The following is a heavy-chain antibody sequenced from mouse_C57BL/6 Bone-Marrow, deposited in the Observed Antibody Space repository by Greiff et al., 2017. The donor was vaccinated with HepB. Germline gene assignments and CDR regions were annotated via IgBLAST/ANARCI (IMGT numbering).Heavy chain of an antibody. Sequence: QVQLQQPGAELVKPGASVKLSCKASGYTFTSYWMHWVKQRPGQGLEWIGMIHPNSGSTNYNEKFKSKATLTVDKSSSTAYMQLSSLTSEDSAVYYGAREDLRLLFDYWGQGTTLTVAS. V-gene: IGHV1-64*01. CDR3: AREDLRLLFDY. J-gene: IGHJ2*01. D-gene: IGHD2-12*01. CDR2: IHPNSGST. CDR1: GYTFTSYW.